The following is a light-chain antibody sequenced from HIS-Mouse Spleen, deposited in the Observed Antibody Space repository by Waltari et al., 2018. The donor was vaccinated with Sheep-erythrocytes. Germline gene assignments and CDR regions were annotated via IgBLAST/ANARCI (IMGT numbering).Light chain of an antibody. J-gene: IGLJ1*01. CDR1: SSDVGGYNY. Sequence: QSALTQPRSVSGSPGQSVTIYCTGTSSDVGGYNYVSWYQQHPGKAPKLMIYDVSTRPSGVPDRFSGYKSGNTASLTISGLQAEDEADYYCSSYTSSSSYVFGTGTKVTVL. V-gene: IGLV2-11*01. CDR2: DVS. CDR3: SSYTSSSSYV.